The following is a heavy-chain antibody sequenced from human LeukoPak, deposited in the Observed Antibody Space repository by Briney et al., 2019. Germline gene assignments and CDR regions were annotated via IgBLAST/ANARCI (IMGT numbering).Heavy chain of an antibody. CDR1: GFTFSSYS. D-gene: IGHD6-19*01. CDR2: ISSNGNST. J-gene: IGHJ4*02. CDR3: TRASGYTSGWPFDY. Sequence: PGGSLRLSCAASGFTFSSYSLNWVRQAPGKRLEYVSAISSNGNSTYYANSVKGRFTISRDNSKNTLYLQMGSLRAEDMAVYYCTRASGYTSGWPFDYWGQGILVTVSS. V-gene: IGHV3-64*01.